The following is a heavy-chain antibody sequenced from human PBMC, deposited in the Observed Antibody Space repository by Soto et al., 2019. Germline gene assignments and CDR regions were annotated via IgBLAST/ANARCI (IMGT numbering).Heavy chain of an antibody. J-gene: IGHJ6*02. CDR2: IIPIFGTA. CDR3: ARHTAMDSAVYYYGMDV. CDR1: GGTFSSYA. Sequence: QVQLVQSGAEVKKPGSSVKVSCKASGGTFSSYAISWVRQAPGQGLEWMGGIIPIFGTANYAQKFQGRVTITADESTSTAYMELSSLRSEDTAVYYCARHTAMDSAVYYYGMDVWGPGTTVTVSS. D-gene: IGHD5-18*01. V-gene: IGHV1-69*01.